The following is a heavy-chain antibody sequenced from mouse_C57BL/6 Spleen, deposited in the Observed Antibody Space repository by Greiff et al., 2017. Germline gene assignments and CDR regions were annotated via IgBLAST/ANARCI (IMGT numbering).Heavy chain of an antibody. CDR1: GYTFTSYG. Sequence: VQLKESGAELARPGASVKLSCKASGYTFTSYGISWVKQRTGQGLEWIGEIYPRSGNTYYNEKFKGKATLTADKSSSTAYMELRSLTSEDSAVYFCARALYPRDYFDYWGQGTTLTVSS. CDR2: IYPRSGNT. D-gene: IGHD2-1*01. V-gene: IGHV1-81*01. CDR3: ARALYPRDYFDY. J-gene: IGHJ2*01.